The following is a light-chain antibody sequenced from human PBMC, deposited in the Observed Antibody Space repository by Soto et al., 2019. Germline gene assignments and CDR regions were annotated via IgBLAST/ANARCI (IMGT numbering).Light chain of an antibody. Sequence: EVVLTQSPGTLSLSPVDRASLSCRASQNLSRYFLAWYQHKPGQAPRLLISGASRRATGIPDRFSGSGSGTEFTLSISSLQSEDFALYYCQQYESWPPITFGQGTRLEIK. CDR3: QQYESWPPIT. CDR2: GAS. V-gene: IGKV3-20*01. J-gene: IGKJ5*01. CDR1: QNLSRYF.